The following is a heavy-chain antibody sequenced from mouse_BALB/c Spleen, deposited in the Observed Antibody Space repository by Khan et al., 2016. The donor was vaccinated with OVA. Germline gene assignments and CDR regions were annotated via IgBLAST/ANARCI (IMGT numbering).Heavy chain of an antibody. J-gene: IGHJ3*01. CDR2: ISSGGDYP. V-gene: IGHV5-6*01. CDR1: GFIFSSYS. CDR3: ASHLTEAFAY. D-gene: IGHD4-1*01. Sequence: EVELVESGGDLVKPGGSLKLSCAASGFIFSSYSMSWVRQTPDKRLEWVGTISSGGDYPYYPDSLKGRITISTHESTNTLCLQISRINAEDTAKYYCASHLTEAFAYWGQGTLVTVSS.